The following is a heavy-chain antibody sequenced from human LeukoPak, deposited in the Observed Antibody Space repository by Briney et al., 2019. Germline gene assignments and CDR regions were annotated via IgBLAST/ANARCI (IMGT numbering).Heavy chain of an antibody. D-gene: IGHD3-22*01. J-gene: IGHJ3*02. CDR3: ARDTVTLIVNRAFDI. V-gene: IGHV4-59*01. CDR2: IYYSGST. CDR1: GGSISSYY. Sequence: SETLSLTCTVSGGSISSYYWSWIRQPPGKGLEWIGYIYYSGSTNYNPSLKSRVTISVDTSKNQFSLRLSSVTAADTALYCCARDTVTLIVNRAFDIWGQGTMVTVSS.